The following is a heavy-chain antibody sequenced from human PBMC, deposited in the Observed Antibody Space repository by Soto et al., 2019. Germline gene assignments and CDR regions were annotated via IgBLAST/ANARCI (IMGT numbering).Heavy chain of an antibody. CDR3: AKIRRVFGESSYVFDS. J-gene: IGHJ4*02. V-gene: IGHV4-31*03. D-gene: IGHD3-10*01. CDR1: GASLNSDDNY. Sequence: QVQLQESGPGLVKPSQTLSLTCTVSGASLNSDDNYWSWIRQHPGKGLEWIGYISYSGHTYYTPSLRSRLTMSIDTSKNQFSLKLTSLTPADTAVYYCAKIRRVFGESSYVFDSWGQGTLVTVSS. CDR2: ISYSGHT.